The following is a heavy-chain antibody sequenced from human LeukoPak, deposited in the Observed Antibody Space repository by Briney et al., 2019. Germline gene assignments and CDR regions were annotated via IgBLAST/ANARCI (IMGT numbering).Heavy chain of an antibody. CDR1: GFSFSSGYF. J-gene: IGHJ4*02. V-gene: IGHV4-38-2*01. CDR2: IFHSGIT. D-gene: IGHD2-2*01. Sequence: SETLSLTCAVSGFSFSSGYFWAWIRQSPGKGLEWIGSIFHSGITYYNPSLKSRITISVDTSKNQFSLRLSSVTAADTAVYYCARRISTRRGETCSSTSCYFDYWGQGTLVTVSS. CDR3: ARRISTRRGETCSSTSCYFDY.